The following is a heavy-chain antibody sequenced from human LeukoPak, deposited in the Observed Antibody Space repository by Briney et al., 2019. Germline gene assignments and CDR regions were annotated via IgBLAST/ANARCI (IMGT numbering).Heavy chain of an antibody. Sequence: SETLSLTCTVSGGSISSYYWRWIRQPAGKGLEWIGRIYTSGSTNYNPSLKSRVTMSVDTSKNQFSLKLSSVTAADTAVYYCARDLGSIAAAGTRWFDPWGQGTLVTVSS. J-gene: IGHJ5*02. CDR1: GGSISSYY. CDR2: IYTSGST. V-gene: IGHV4-4*07. D-gene: IGHD6-13*01. CDR3: ARDLGSIAAAGTRWFDP.